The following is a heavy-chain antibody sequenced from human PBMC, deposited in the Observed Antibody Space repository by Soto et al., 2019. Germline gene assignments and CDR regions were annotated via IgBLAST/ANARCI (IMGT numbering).Heavy chain of an antibody. J-gene: IGHJ3*02. V-gene: IGHV3-23*01. CDR3: APHVSCSGGSCQYDAFAI. CDR2: VTADGGT. D-gene: IGHD2-15*01. CDR1: GFTVSSHA. Sequence: EVQVSESGGGLVQPGGSLRLSCEGSGFTVSSHAMTWIRQAPGKGPEWVSTVTADGGTYYADSVKGRFAMSRDTSENTLYVQRNSLGAEDPAAYYCAPHVSCSGGSCQYDAFAIRGQGTMVTVSS.